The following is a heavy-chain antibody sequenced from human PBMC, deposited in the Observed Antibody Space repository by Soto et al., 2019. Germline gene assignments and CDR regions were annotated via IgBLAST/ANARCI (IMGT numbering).Heavy chain of an antibody. CDR2: VYYSGNT. V-gene: IGHV4-59*01. Sequence: PLETLSLTCSVSGGSIRGYYWSWIRQPPGKGLEWIGYVYYSGNTNYNPSLKSRVSISVDTSKNQFSLKLTSVTAADTAVYYCARAPSIVAVFGRYYFDYWGQGTRVTVS. CDR3: ARAPSIVAVFGRYYFDY. CDR1: GGSIRGYY. D-gene: IGHD5-12*01. J-gene: IGHJ4*02.